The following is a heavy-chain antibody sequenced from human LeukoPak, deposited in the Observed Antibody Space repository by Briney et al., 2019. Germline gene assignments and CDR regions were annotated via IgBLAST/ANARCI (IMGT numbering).Heavy chain of an antibody. D-gene: IGHD2-2*01. V-gene: IGHV3-23*01. CDR2: ISGSGGST. CDR3: AKDPGYCSSTSCYYFDY. Sequence: GGSLRLSCAASGFTFSSYAMSWVRQAPGKGLEWVSAISGSGGSTYYADSVKGRFTTSRDNSKNTLYLQMNRRRAEDTAVYYCAKDPGYCSSTSCYYFDYWGQGTLVTVSS. CDR1: GFTFSSYA. J-gene: IGHJ4*02.